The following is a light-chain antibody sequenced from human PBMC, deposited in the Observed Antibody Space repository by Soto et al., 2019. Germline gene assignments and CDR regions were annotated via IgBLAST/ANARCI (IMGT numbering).Light chain of an antibody. CDR2: GES. CDR1: QSVSNF. CDR3: QQYGSSPIT. Sequence: VLTQSPGTLSLSPGDRATLTCRASQSVSNFLAWYQHKTGQAPRLLIYGESSRATGIPDRLSGSGSGTDLNLTISRLEPEDFAVYYCQQYGSSPITCGQGTRLEIK. J-gene: IGKJ5*01. V-gene: IGKV3-20*01.